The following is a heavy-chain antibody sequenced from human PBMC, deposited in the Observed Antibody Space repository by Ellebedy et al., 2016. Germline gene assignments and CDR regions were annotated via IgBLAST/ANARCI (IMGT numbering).Heavy chain of an antibody. D-gene: IGHD1-1*01. CDR3: AKWNGDWNAYDV. V-gene: IGHV4-59*01. CDR2: IYYNGMT. Sequence: SETLSLTCTVSGGSINSYYWNWIRQPPGKGLEWIAYIYYNGMTDYNPSLKSRVTMSVDTSKSQFSLGLTSVTAADTAVYYCAKWNGDWNAYDVWGQGTMVTVSS. J-gene: IGHJ3*01. CDR1: GGSINSYY.